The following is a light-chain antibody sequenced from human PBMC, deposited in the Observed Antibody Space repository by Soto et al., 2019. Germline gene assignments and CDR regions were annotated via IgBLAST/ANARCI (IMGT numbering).Light chain of an antibody. CDR3: QQYNAYPWT. Sequence: DIQMTQSLSTLSASVGGRVTITCRASQSISSWLAWYQQNPGKAPKLLMFDASSLDSGVPSRFSGSGSGTEFTLTISSLQPDDFATYYCQQYNAYPWTFGQGTKVDIK. CDR1: QSISSW. CDR2: DAS. V-gene: IGKV1-5*01. J-gene: IGKJ1*01.